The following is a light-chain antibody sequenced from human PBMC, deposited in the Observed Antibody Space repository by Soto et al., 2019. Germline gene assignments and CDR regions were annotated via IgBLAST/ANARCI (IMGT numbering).Light chain of an antibody. CDR1: QSISSW. Sequence: DIQMTQSPSTLSASVGDRVTITCRASQSISSWLAWYQQEPGKAPKLLIYKASSLEGGIPSRFSGSGSETEFTLTISSLQTEDFATYYCQQYNSYQYTFGQGTKVDIK. CDR3: QQYNSYQYT. CDR2: KAS. V-gene: IGKV1-5*03. J-gene: IGKJ2*01.